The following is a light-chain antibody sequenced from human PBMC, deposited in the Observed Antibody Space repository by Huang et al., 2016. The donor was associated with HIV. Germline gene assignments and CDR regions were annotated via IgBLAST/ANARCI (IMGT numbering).Light chain of an antibody. CDR2: GAS. J-gene: IGKJ4*01. CDR1: QSVSSN. Sequence: EIVMTQSPATLSMSPGERATLSCRADQSVSSNLAWYQQKHGQAPRLLIYGASSRATGIPARFSGSGSGTEFSLTISSLQSEDFAVYYCQQYYKWPLTFGGGTKVDIK. CDR3: QQYYKWPLT. V-gene: IGKV3-15*01.